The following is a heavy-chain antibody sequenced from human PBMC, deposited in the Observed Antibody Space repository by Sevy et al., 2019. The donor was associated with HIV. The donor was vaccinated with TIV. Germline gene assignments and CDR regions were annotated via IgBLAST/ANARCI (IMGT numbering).Heavy chain of an antibody. CDR2: IKRKADGKTT. J-gene: IGHJ4*02. V-gene: IGHV3-15*01. CDR3: FETFTEFDY. D-gene: IGHD3-16*01. CDR1: GFIFSNSW. Sequence: GGSLRLSCAASGFIFSNSWMTWVRQAPGKGLEWVGHIKRKADGKTTDYAAPVKGRFTISRDDSKSTLYLKMNSLKTEDTAVYYCFETFTEFDYWGQGTLVTVSS.